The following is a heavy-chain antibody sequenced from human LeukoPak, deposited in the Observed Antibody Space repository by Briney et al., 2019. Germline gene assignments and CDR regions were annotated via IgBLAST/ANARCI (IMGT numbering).Heavy chain of an antibody. J-gene: IGHJ4*02. V-gene: IGHV3-30*18. CDR2: ISYDGSNK. Sequence: AGGSLRLSCAASGFTFSSYGMHWVRQAPGKGLEWVAVISYDGSNKYYADSVKGRFTISRDNSKNTLYLQMNSLRAEDTAVYYCAKLEEQQHLDYWGQGTLVTVSS. CDR1: GFTFSSYG. CDR3: AKLEEQQHLDY. D-gene: IGHD6-13*01.